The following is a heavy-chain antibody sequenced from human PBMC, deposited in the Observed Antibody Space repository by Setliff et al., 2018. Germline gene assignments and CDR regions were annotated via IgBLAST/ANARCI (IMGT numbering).Heavy chain of an antibody. CDR1: GGTFSDYY. V-gene: IGHV4-34*01. J-gene: IGHJ4*02. Sequence: SETLSLTCAAYGGTFSDYYWTWIREPPGKGLEWIGEINHRGSTNYNPSLKSRATISIDTSKDQFSLKLISMSAADTAVYFCARGRNIAARLLDSWGQGALVTVSS. CDR2: INHRGST. CDR3: ARGRNIAARLLDS. D-gene: IGHD6-6*01.